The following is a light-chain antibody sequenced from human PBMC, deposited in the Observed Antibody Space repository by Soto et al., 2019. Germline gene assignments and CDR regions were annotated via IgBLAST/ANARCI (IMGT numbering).Light chain of an antibody. CDR1: QSVSRF. CDR2: DTS. V-gene: IGKV3-15*01. CDR3: QQYDNWPPCT. Sequence: EIVMTQSPATLSVSPGERVTLSCRASQSVSRFLAWYQQRPGQAPRLLIYDTSTRATGVPARFSGSGSGIEFSLTISSLQSEDFAVYYCQQYDNWPPCTFGQGTKLEVK. J-gene: IGKJ2*02.